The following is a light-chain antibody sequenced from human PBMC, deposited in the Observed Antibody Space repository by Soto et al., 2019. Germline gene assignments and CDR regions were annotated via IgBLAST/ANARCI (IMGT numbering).Light chain of an antibody. Sequence: DVVMTQSPLSLPVTLGQPASISCRSSQSLLSSDGDTYLNWFQQRPGQSPRRLIYKVSNRDSGVPDRFSGRGSGTDFTLKISRVEAEDVVVYCCMQGTQWPPWTLGQGTKVEIK. CDR3: MQGTQWPPWT. CDR1: QSLLSSDGDTY. J-gene: IGKJ1*01. V-gene: IGKV2-30*01. CDR2: KVS.